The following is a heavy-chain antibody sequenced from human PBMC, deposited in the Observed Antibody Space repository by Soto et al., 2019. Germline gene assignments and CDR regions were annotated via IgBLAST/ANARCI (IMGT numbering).Heavy chain of an antibody. V-gene: IGHV2-26*01. CDR1: GFSLSNARMG. Sequence: QVTLKESGPVLVKPTETLTLTCTVSGFSLSNARMGVSWIRQPPGKALEWLAHIFSNDEKSYSTSLKSRLTISKDTAKGQVVLTMTNMDPVETATYYCARHGRGVGARPLDYWGQGTLVTVSS. CDR2: IFSNDEK. J-gene: IGHJ4*02. D-gene: IGHD1-26*01. CDR3: ARHGRGVGARPLDY.